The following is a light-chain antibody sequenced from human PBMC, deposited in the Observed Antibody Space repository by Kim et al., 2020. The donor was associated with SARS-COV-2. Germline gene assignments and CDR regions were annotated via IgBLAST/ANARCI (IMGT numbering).Light chain of an antibody. CDR1: QSISSD. J-gene: IGKJ4*01. CDR3: QQRSDWPLT. V-gene: IGKV3-11*01. Sequence: PRERGTLSCRASQSISSDLAWYQQKPGQAPRLLIYETSKRAHGIPARFSGSGSGTDFTLTISSLEPEDFAVYYCQQRSDWPLTFGGGTKLEI. CDR2: ETS.